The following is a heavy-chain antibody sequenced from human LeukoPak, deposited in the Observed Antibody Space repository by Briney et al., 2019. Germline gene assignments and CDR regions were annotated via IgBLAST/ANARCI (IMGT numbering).Heavy chain of an antibody. CDR3: ARDGIPDIDSGWSVDY. CDR1: GFTFSSYA. V-gene: IGHV3-30*04. Sequence: PGRSLRLSCAASGFTFSSYAMHWVRQAPGKGLEWVAVISYDGSNKYYADSVKGRFTISRDNSKNTLYLQTNSLRAEDTAVYYCARDGIPDIDSGWSVDYWGQGTLVTVSS. D-gene: IGHD6-19*01. CDR2: ISYDGSNK. J-gene: IGHJ4*02.